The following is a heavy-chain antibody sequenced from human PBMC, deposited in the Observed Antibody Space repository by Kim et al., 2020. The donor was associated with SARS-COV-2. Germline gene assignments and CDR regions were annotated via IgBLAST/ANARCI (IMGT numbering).Heavy chain of an antibody. CDR3: ARDPNYDICTGYNYDYF. CDR1: GFTFSSYA. V-gene: IGHV3-30*04. J-gene: IGHJ4*01. Sequence: GGSLRLSCAASGFTFSSYAMHWVRQAPGKGLEWVAVISYDGSNKYYADSVKGRFTISRDNSKNTLYLQMNSLRTEDTAVYYCARDPNYDICTGYNYDYF. CDR2: ISYDGSNK. D-gene: IGHD3-9*01.